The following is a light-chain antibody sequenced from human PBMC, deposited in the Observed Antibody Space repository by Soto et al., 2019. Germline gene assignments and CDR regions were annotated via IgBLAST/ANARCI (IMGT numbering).Light chain of an antibody. J-gene: IGKJ2*01. Sequence: EIVLTQSPGTLSLSPGERATLSCRASQSVDSSYTAWYQQKPGQAPRLLIYGASNRATGIPDRFSGTGSGTDFTRTISRLEPEDFAVYYCQQYCTSPPLYTFGQGTKLEI. V-gene: IGKV3-20*01. CDR3: QQYCTSPPLYT. CDR2: GAS. CDR1: QSVDSSY.